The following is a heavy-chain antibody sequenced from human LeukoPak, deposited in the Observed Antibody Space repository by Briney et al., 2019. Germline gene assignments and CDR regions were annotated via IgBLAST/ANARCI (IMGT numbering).Heavy chain of an antibody. Sequence: SETLSLTCTVSGGSISSYYWSWIRQPAGKGLEWIGRIYTSGSTTYNSSLKSQVTMSVDTSKNPFSLKLRSVTAADTAVYYCARDVGGYNYGYSPDYWGQGTLVSVSS. CDR2: IYTSGST. CDR1: GGSISSYY. D-gene: IGHD5-18*01. V-gene: IGHV4-4*07. CDR3: ARDVGGYNYGYSPDY. J-gene: IGHJ4*02.